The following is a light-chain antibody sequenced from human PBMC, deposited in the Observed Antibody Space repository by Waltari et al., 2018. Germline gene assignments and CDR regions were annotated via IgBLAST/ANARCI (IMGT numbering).Light chain of an antibody. V-gene: IGLV2-11*01. CDR2: DIN. CDR1: SSDVGGYHY. CDR3: CSYVGSNIYWV. J-gene: IGLJ3*02. Sequence: QSALTQHRPVSGSPGQSVTLSCTGTSSDVGGYHYVSWYQQHPDKAPKLIIYDINKRPSGVPDRFSGSKSGNTASLTISGLQAEDEADYYCCSYVGSNIYWVFGGGTKLTVL.